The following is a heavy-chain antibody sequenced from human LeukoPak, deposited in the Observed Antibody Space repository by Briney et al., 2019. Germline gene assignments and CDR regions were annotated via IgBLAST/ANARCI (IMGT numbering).Heavy chain of an antibody. J-gene: IGHJ4*02. Sequence: EASVKVSCKASGYTFTGYYMHWVRQAPGQGLEWMGWINPNSGGTNYAQKFQGRVSMTRDTSITTAYMELSRLRSDDTAMYYCARGSSGWSDFDYWGQGTLVTVSS. D-gene: IGHD6-19*01. CDR3: ARGSSGWSDFDY. CDR2: INPNSGGT. CDR1: GYTFTGYY. V-gene: IGHV1-2*02.